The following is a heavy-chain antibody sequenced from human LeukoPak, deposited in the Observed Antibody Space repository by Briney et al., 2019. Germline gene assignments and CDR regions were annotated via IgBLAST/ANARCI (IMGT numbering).Heavy chain of an antibody. V-gene: IGHV1-8*01. J-gene: IGHJ4*02. D-gene: IGHD2-2*01. Sequence: GASVKVSCKASGYTFTSYDINWVRQATGQGLEWMGWMNPNSGNTGYAQKFQGRVTMTRNTSISTAYMELSSLRSEDTAVYYCARVKGRCSTSCSGFDYWGQGTLFTVSS. CDR3: ARVKGRCSTSCSGFDY. CDR1: GYTFTSYD. CDR2: MNPNSGNT.